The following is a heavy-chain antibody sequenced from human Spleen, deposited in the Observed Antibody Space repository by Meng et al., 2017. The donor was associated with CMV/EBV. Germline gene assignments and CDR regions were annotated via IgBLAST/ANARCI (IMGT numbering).Heavy chain of an antibody. CDR1: GYTFTSYG. CDR2: NSAYNGNT. Sequence: ASVKVSCKASGYTFTSYGISWVRQAPGQGLEWMGWNSAYNGNTNYAQKLQGRVTMTTDTSTSTAYMELRSLRSDDTAVYYCALGPPRDCSSTSCYWGDYWGQGTLVTVSS. CDR3: ALGPPRDCSSTSCYWGDY. D-gene: IGHD2-2*01. V-gene: IGHV1-18*01. J-gene: IGHJ4*02.